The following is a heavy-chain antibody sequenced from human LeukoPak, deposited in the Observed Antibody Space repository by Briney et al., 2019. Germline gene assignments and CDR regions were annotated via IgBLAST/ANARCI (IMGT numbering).Heavy chain of an antibody. J-gene: IGHJ6*02. D-gene: IGHD4-11*01. Sequence: ASVKVSCKASGYTFTGYYMHWVRQAPGQGLEWMGWINPNSGGTNYAQKFQGWVTMTRDTSISTAYMELSRLRSDDTAVYYCARSLDSNYANYYYGMDVWGQGTTVTVSS. V-gene: IGHV1-2*04. CDR2: INPNSGGT. CDR3: ARSLDSNYANYYYGMDV. CDR1: GYTFTGYY.